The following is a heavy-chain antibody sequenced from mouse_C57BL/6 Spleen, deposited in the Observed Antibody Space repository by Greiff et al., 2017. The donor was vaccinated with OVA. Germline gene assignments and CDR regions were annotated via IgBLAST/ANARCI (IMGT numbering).Heavy chain of an antibody. CDR2: ISSGSSTI. Sequence: DVMLVESGGGLVKPGGSLKLSCAASGFTFSDYGMHWVRQAPEKGLEWVAYISSGSSTIYYADTVKGRFTISRDNAKNTLFLQMTSLRSEDTAMYYCARPRSSLDWLAYWGQGTLVTVSA. J-gene: IGHJ3*01. CDR3: ARPRSSLDWLAY. D-gene: IGHD1-1*01. CDR1: GFTFSDYG. V-gene: IGHV5-17*01.